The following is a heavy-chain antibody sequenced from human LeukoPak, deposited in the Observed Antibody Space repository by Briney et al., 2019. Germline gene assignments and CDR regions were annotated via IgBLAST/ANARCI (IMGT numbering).Heavy chain of an antibody. CDR2: IYPDDSDT. D-gene: IGHD3-10*01. CDR3: ARGAYGSGSYYNYYGMDV. Sequence: GESLKISCKGSGYSFTSRWIGWVRQMPGKGLEWMEIIYPDDSDTRHSPSFQGQVTISADKSISTAYLQWSSLKASDTAMYYCARGAYGSGSYYNYYGMDVWGQGTTVTVSS. CDR1: GYSFTSRW. J-gene: IGHJ6*02. V-gene: IGHV5-51*01.